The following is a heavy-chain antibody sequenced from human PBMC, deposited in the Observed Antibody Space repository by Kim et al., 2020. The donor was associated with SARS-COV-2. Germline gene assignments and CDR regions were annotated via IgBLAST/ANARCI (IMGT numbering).Heavy chain of an antibody. J-gene: IGHJ4*02. D-gene: IGHD2-2*02. CDR2: VSYSGDDR. Sequence: GGSLRLSCAASGFTFSSYAMSWVRQAPGKGLEWVSGVSYSGDDRYYADSVKDRFTVSRDNSKNTLYLQMNSLRAEDTAIYYCAKEKSADGAYNYWGQGAL. CDR1: GFTFSSYA. V-gene: IGHV3-23*01. CDR3: AKEKSADGAYNY.